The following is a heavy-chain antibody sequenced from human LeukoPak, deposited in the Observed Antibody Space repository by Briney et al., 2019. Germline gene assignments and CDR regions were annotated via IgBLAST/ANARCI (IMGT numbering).Heavy chain of an antibody. J-gene: IGHJ4*02. D-gene: IGHD6-19*01. CDR1: GGSISSYY. CDR3: ARTEYSSGWYYFDY. Sequence: PSETLSLTCTVSGGSISSYYWSWIRQPPGKGLEWIGYISYSGSTNYNPSLKSRVTISVDTSKNQFSLKLSSVTAADTAVYYCARTEYSSGWYYFDYWGQGTLVTVSS. CDR2: ISYSGST. V-gene: IGHV4-59*01.